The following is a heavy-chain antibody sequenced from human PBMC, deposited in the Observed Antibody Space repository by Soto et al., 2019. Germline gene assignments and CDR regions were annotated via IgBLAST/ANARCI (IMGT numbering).Heavy chain of an antibody. D-gene: IGHD2-15*01. Sequence: SETLSLTCTVSGGSITSHSYYWGWIRQSPGKGLEWIGFIYYSGSTYYNPSLKSRVTVSVDTSKNQFSLKVTSVTAADTAVYYCARLLPRRAMVVVTPDYWGQGTLVNVSS. CDR3: ARLLPRRAMVVVTPDY. CDR1: GGSITSHSYY. CDR2: IYYSGST. V-gene: IGHV4-39*01. J-gene: IGHJ4*02.